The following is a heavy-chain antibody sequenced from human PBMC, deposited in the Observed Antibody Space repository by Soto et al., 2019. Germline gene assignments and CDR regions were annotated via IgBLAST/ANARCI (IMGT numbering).Heavy chain of an antibody. CDR2: ISGSGGST. D-gene: IGHD2-2*01. CDR1: GFTFSSYA. Sequence: GGSLRLSCAASGFTFSSYAMSWVRQAPGKGLEWVSAISGSGGSTYYADSVKGRFTISRDNSKNTLYLQMNSLRAEDTAVYYCAKSIVVVPAAILCHFDYWGQGTLVTVSS. V-gene: IGHV3-23*01. J-gene: IGHJ4*02. CDR3: AKSIVVVPAAILCHFDY.